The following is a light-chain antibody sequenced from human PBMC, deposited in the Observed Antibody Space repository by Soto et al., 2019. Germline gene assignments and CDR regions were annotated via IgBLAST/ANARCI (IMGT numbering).Light chain of an antibody. CDR2: EVS. V-gene: IGLV2-14*01. CDR3: RSYTSSSTYV. Sequence: QSALTQPASVSGSPGQSITISCTGTSSDVGGYNYVSWYQQHPGKAPKLMIYEVSNRPSGVSNRFSGSKSGNTASLTISGLQAADAADYNCRSYTSSSTYVIGTGTKVTVL. CDR1: SSDVGGYNY. J-gene: IGLJ1*01.